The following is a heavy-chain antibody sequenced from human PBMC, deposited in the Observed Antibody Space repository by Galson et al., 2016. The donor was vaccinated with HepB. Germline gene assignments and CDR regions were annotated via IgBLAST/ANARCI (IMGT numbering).Heavy chain of an antibody. Sequence: SLRLSCAASGFNFRSYGMHWVRQAPGKGLEWVAVISYDGSNKYYADSVKGRFTISRDNSKNTLYLQMNSLRAEDTAVYYCAKGYRVRYNWNDFDCGGEGTLVAASS. J-gene: IGHJ4*02. D-gene: IGHD1-20*01. CDR1: GFNFRSYG. CDR2: ISYDGSNK. V-gene: IGHV3-30*18. CDR3: AKGYRVRYNWNDFDC.